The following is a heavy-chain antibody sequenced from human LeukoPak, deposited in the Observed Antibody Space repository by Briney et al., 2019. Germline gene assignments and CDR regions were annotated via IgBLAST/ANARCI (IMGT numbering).Heavy chain of an antibody. CDR3: ARRQQWLQSFDY. V-gene: IGHV4-38-2*02. CDR2: IYHSGRT. D-gene: IGHD6-19*01. CDR1: GYSISSGYY. Sequence: SETLSLTCTVSGYSISSGYYWGWIRQPPGKGLEWIGSIYHSGRTFYNPFLKSRVTISVDTSKNQFSMKLSSVTAADTAVYYCARRQQWLQSFDYWGQGTLVTVSS. J-gene: IGHJ4*02.